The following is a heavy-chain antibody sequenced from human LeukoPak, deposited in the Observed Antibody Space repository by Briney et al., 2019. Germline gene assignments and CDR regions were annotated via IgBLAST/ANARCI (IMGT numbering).Heavy chain of an antibody. Sequence: GGSLRLSCATSRFTFSAYSMIWVRHTPGKGLECLSYITSSSDSIHYADSVRGRFTVSRDNAKNSLYLQMNSLRDEDTAVYYCARDPGYSRPSSYGYFDHWGQGTLATVSS. D-gene: IGHD1-26*01. CDR3: ARDPGYSRPSSYGYFDH. J-gene: IGHJ4*02. CDR2: ITSSSDSI. CDR1: RFTFSAYS. V-gene: IGHV3-48*02.